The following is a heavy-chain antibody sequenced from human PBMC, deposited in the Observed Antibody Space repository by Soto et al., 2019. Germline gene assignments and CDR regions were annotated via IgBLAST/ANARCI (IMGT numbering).Heavy chain of an antibody. CDR3: ARDQYYYDSSGYYWGPLFDY. CDR2: IYYSGST. J-gene: IGHJ4*02. Sequence: SETLSLTCTVSGGSISSYYWSWIRQPPGKGLEWIGYIYYSGSTNYNPSLKSRVTISVDTSKNQFSLKLSSVTAADTAVYYCARDQYYYDSSGYYWGPLFDYWGRGTLVTVSS. D-gene: IGHD3-22*01. V-gene: IGHV4-59*01. CDR1: GGSISSYY.